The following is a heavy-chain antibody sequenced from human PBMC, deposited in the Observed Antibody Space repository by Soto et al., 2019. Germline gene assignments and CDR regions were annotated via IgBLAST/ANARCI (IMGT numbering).Heavy chain of an antibody. D-gene: IGHD2-21*01. CDR1: GDSISSSYY. J-gene: IGHJ5*02. CDR2: VYYTGFT. V-gene: IGHV4-39*01. Sequence: QLQLQEWGPGLVKPSETLSLTCTVSGDSISSSYYWGWVRQPPGKGLECIGAVYYTGFTYYNPSLKSRLTISLDTSKNQFSLRLSSVTAADTAIYYCARLPVVVIALGYFDPWGPGTLVTVSS. CDR3: ARLPVVVIALGYFDP.